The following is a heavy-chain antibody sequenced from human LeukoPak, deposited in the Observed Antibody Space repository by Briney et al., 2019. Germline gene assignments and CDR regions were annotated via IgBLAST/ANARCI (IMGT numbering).Heavy chain of an antibody. CDR2: ISGSGGST. CDR1: GFTFSSYA. V-gene: IGHV3-23*01. J-gene: IGHJ4*02. CDR3: ARIKSGSYYGGLDY. D-gene: IGHD1-26*01. Sequence: GGSLRLSCAASGFTFSSYAMSWVRHAPGKGLEWVSAISGSGGSTYYADSVKGRFTISRDNSKNTLYLQMNSLRAEDTAVYYCARIKSGSYYGGLDYWGQGTLVTVSS.